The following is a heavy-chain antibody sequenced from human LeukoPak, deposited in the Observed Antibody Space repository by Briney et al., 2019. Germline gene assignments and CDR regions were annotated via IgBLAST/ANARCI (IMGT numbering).Heavy chain of an antibody. CDR2: ISSSSSYI. J-gene: IGHJ4*02. CDR1: GFTFSSYS. Sequence: PGGSLRLSCAASGFTFSSYSMNWVRQAPGKGLEWVSSISSSSSYIYYADSVKGRFTISRDNAKNSLFLQMNSLRAEDTAVYYCANSGVRLLYSGSHLGYWGQGTLVTVSS. V-gene: IGHV3-21*01. CDR3: ANSGVRLLYSGSHLGY. D-gene: IGHD1-26*01.